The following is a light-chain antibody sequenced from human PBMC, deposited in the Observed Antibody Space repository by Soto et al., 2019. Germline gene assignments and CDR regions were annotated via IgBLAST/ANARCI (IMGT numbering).Light chain of an antibody. CDR2: EVS. Sequence: QSVRTQPASVSGSPGQSIAIYCTGTSSDVGGYNYVSWYQLHPGKAPKLMVYEVSNRPSGVSNRFSGSKSGNTASLTISGLQAEDEADYYCSSYTSSTAYVFGTGTKVTVL. J-gene: IGLJ1*01. CDR3: SSYTSSTAYV. V-gene: IGLV2-14*01. CDR1: SSDVGGYNY.